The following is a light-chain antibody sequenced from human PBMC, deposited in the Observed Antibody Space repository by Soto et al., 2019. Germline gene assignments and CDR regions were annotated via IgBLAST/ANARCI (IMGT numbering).Light chain of an antibody. CDR1: QGISSY. Sequence: DIQLTQSPSFLSASEGDRVTITCRASQGISSYLAWYQQKPGKAPKLLIYAASTLQSGVPSRFSGSGSGTEFTLTISSLQPEDFATYYCQQLNSYPSFGPGTKVDIK. V-gene: IGKV1-9*01. J-gene: IGKJ3*01. CDR2: AAS. CDR3: QQLNSYPS.